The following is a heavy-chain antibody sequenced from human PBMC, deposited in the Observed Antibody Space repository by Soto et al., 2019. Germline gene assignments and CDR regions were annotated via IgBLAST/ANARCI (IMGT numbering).Heavy chain of an antibody. D-gene: IGHD5-18*01. J-gene: IGHJ6*02. CDR3: ARDSNTAPYYYYGMDV. CDR1: GYTFTSYG. Sequence: QVQLVQSGAEVKKPGASVKVSCKASGYTFTSYGISWVRQAPGQGLEWMGWISAYNGNTNYAQKLQGRVTMTTDTATSTAYMELRSLRSDDTAVYYCARDSNTAPYYYYGMDVWGQGTTVTVSS. CDR2: ISAYNGNT. V-gene: IGHV1-18*04.